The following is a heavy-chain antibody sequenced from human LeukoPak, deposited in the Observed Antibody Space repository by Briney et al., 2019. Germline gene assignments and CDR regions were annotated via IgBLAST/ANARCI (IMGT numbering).Heavy chain of an antibody. CDR2: TYHSGST. D-gene: IGHD2-2*02. V-gene: IGHV4-38-2*01. Sequence: TSETLSLTCAVSGYSISSGYYWGWIRQPPGKGLEWIGSTYHSGSTYYNPSLKSRVTISVDTSKNQFSLKLSSVTAADTAVYYCARQRACSSTSCYTGLFDYWGQGTLVTVSS. CDR1: GYSISSGYY. CDR3: ARQRACSSTSCYTGLFDY. J-gene: IGHJ4*02.